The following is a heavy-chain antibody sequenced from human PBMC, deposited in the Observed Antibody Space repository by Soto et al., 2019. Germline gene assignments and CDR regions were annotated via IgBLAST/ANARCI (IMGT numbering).Heavy chain of an antibody. CDR1: GGSISRYY. V-gene: IGHV4-59*01. J-gene: IGHJ6*02. CDR2: MYNTGST. Sequence: QVQLQESGPGLVKPSETLSLTCTVSGGSISRYYWSWIRQPPGKGLEWIGYMYNTGSTVYNPPVKSRVTISVDTSTNQFSLKLNSVTAADTAVYYCARDLWGYCGTDCYPLDVWGQGTRVTVSS. D-gene: IGHD2-21*02. CDR3: ARDLWGYCGTDCYPLDV.